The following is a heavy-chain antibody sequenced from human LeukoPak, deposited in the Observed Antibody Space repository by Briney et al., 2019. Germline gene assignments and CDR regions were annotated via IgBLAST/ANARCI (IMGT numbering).Heavy chain of an antibody. CDR3: AESTAPRRLFDY. D-gene: IGHD6-6*01. CDR2: INHSGST. V-gene: IGHV4-34*01. CDR1: GGSFSGYY. J-gene: IGHJ4*02. Sequence: PSETLSLTCAVYGGSFSGYYWSWIRQPPGKGLEWIGEINHSGSTNYNPSLKSRVTISVDTSKNQFSLKLSSVTAADTAVYYCAESTAPRRLFDYWGQGTLVTVSS.